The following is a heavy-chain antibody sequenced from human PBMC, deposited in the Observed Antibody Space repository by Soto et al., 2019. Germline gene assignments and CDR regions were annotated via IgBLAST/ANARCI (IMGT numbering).Heavy chain of an antibody. CDR3: ARLTYYYDSSGRDQPPLVDP. D-gene: IGHD3-22*01. J-gene: IGHJ5*02. CDR2: ISAYNGNT. CDR1: GYTFTSYG. V-gene: IGHV1-18*01. Sequence: ASVKVSCKASGYTFTSYGISWVRQAPGQGLEWMGWISAYNGNTNYAQKLQGRVTMTTDTSTSTAYMELRSLRSDDTAVYYCARLTYYYDSSGRDQPPLVDPWGQGTLVTVSS.